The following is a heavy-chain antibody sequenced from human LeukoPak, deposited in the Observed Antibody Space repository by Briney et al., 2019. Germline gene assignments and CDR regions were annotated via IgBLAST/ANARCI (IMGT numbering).Heavy chain of an antibody. CDR1: GFTFTSYE. D-gene: IGHD2-15*01. CDR2: ISSSDSTT. V-gene: IGHV3-48*03. Sequence: GGSLRLSCAASGFTFTSYEMNWVRQAPGQGLEWVSYISSSDSTTYYADSVKGRFTISRDNAKNSLYLQMNSLRAEDTAVYYCARIFYQYGLDVWGQGTTVTVSS. J-gene: IGHJ6*02. CDR3: ARIFYQYGLDV.